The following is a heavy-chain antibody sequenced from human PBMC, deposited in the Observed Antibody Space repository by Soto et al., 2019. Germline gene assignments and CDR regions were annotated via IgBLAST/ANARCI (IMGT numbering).Heavy chain of an antibody. D-gene: IGHD6-13*01. V-gene: IGHV3-7*01. CDR3: ARIASTGRGWDV. J-gene: IGHJ6*02. CDR1: GFTFSSYW. CDR2: IKQDGSEK. Sequence: EVQLVESGGGLVQPGGSLRLSCADSGFTFSSYWMSWVRQAPVKGLEWVGNIKQDGSEKNYVDSVKGRFTISRDNAKNSLYLQMNSLRAEDTAMYYCARIASTGRGWDVWGQGTTVVVSS.